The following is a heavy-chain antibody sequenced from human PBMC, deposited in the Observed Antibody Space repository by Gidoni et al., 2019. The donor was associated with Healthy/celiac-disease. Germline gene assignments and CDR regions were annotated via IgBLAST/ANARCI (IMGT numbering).Heavy chain of an antibody. V-gene: IGHV3-21*01. Sequence: EVQLVESGGGLVKPGGSLRLSCAASGFTFSSYSMNWVRQAPGKGLEWVSSISSSSSYIYYADSVKGRFTISRDNAKNSLYLQMNSLRAEDTAVYYCARDASSSSSWTGEDWFDPWGQGTLVTVSS. J-gene: IGHJ5*02. CDR1: GFTFSSYS. CDR3: ARDASSSSSWTGEDWFDP. CDR2: ISSSSSYI. D-gene: IGHD6-13*01.